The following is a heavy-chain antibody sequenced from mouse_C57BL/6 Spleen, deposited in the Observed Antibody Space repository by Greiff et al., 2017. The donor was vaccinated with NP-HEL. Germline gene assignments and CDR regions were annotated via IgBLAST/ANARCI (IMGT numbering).Heavy chain of an antibody. D-gene: IGHD2-1*01. V-gene: IGHV1-59*01. CDR2: IDPSDSYT. CDR1: GYTFTSYW. CDR3: AREIGNGNYEAWFAY. Sequence: QVQLQQPGAELVRPGTSVKLSCKASGYTFTSYWMHWVKQRPGQGLEWIGVIDPSDSYTNYNQKFKGKATLTVDTSSSTAYMQLSSLTSEDSAVYFCAREIGNGNYEAWFAYWGQGTLVTVSA. J-gene: IGHJ3*01.